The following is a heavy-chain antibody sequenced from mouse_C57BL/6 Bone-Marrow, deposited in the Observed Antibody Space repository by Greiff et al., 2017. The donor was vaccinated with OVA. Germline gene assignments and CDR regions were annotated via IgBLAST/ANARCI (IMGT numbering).Heavy chain of an antibody. D-gene: IGHD1-1*01. Sequence: EVKLQESGPGLVKPSQSLSLTCSVTGYSITSGYYWNWIRQFPGNKLEWMGYISYDGSNNYNPSLKNRISITRDTSKNQFFLKLNSVTTEDTATYYCAREAYYYGSSHYYAMDYWGQGTSVTVSS. V-gene: IGHV3-6*01. CDR2: ISYDGSN. J-gene: IGHJ4*01. CDR1: GYSITSGYY. CDR3: AREAYYYGSSHYYAMDY.